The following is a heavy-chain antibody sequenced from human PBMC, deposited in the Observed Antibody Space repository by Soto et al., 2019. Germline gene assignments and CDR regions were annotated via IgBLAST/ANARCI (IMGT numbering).Heavy chain of an antibody. CDR3: ARDIVVIPADVSDDAFDI. D-gene: IGHD2-2*01. Sequence: GGSLRLSCAASGFTFNRYWMNWVRQAPGKGLEWVANIKEDGSEKHYVDSVKGRFTISRDNAKKSLYLQMNSLRAEDTAVYHCARDIVVIPADVSDDAFDIWGQGTMVTVSS. CDR1: GFTFNRYW. CDR2: IKEDGSEK. V-gene: IGHV3-7*01. J-gene: IGHJ3*02.